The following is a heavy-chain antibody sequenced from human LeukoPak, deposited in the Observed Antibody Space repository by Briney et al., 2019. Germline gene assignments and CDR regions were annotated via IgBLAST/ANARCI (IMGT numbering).Heavy chain of an antibody. D-gene: IGHD2-15*01. Sequence: SETLSLTCTVSGGSISSYYWSWIRQPPGKGLEWIGYIYYSGSTNYNPSLKSRVTISVDTSKNQFSLKLSSVTAADTAVYYCARDLGGRTYYFDYWGQGTLVTVSS. V-gene: IGHV4-59*01. CDR3: ARDLGGRTYYFDY. CDR1: GGSISSYY. CDR2: IYYSGST. J-gene: IGHJ4*02.